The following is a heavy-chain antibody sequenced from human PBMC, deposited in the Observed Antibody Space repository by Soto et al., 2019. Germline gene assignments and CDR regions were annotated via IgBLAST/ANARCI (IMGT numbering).Heavy chain of an antibody. CDR1: GFTFSSYA. J-gene: IGHJ6*02. CDR3: AREMGGLYYYYYGMDV. D-gene: IGHD1-26*01. CDR2: ISYDGSNK. Sequence: QVQLVESGGGVVQPGRSLRLSCAASGFTFSSYAMHWVRQAPGKGLEWVAVISYDGSNKYYADSVKGRFTISRDNYKNTLYLQMNSLRAEDTAVYYCAREMGGLYYYYYGMDVWGQGNKVTVSS. V-gene: IGHV3-30-3*01.